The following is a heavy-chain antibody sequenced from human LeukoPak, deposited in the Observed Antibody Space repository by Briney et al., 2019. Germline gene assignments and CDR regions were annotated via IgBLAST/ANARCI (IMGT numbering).Heavy chain of an antibody. CDR2: INSDGSST. Sequence: QPGGSLRLSCAASGFTFSSSWMHWVRQAPGKGLVWVSRINSDGSSTTYAASVKGRFTISRDNAKNPLYLQMNSLRAEDTAVYYCARVQYYGSGSYYNWFDPWGQGTLVTVSS. J-gene: IGHJ5*02. CDR3: ARVQYYGSGSYYNWFDP. CDR1: GFTFSSSW. D-gene: IGHD3-10*01. V-gene: IGHV3-74*01.